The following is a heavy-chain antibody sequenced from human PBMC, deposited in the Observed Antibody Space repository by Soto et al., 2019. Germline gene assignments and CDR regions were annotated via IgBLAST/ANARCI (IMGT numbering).Heavy chain of an antibody. CDR1: GNTLSELS. D-gene: IGHD5-12*01. CDR2: FSPEDADI. CDR3: AGYTVYYYYGMDV. J-gene: IGHJ6*02. V-gene: IGHV1-24*01. Sequence: GASVKVSCKVSGNTLSELSLHWVRQAPGKGLEWMGGFSPEDADILYAQKFQDRVTMTEDTSTDAAYMVLSSLTPEDTAVYYCAGYTVYYYYGMDVWGQGTPVTVSS.